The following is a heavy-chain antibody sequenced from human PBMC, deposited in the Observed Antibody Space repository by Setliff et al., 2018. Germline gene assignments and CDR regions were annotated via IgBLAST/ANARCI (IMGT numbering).Heavy chain of an antibody. Sequence: SETLSLTCAVSGDSIDTDNWWSWVRQSPGKGLEWIGEIYLGGSPTYNPSLKSRVTISIYKSKNQLSLDLTSVTAADTAVYYCARNWHWGFDPWGRGALVTVSS. D-gene: IGHD1-7*01. J-gene: IGHJ5*02. V-gene: IGHV4-4*02. CDR1: GDSIDTDNW. CDR2: IYLGGSP. CDR3: ARNWHWGFDP.